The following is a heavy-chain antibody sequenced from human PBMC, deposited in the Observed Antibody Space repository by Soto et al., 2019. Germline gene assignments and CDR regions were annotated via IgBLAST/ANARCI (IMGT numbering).Heavy chain of an antibody. Sequence: QVHLQESGPGLVKPSETLSLTCAVSSGSISSNYWWTWVRQSPGKGLEWIGESDHSGSTNYNPSLKHRVTISVDKSKNQFSLKLTSVIAADTAVYFCAAVSGGCSRTTCQIDPWGQGTLVTVSS. CDR3: AAVSGGCSRTTCQIDP. CDR1: SGSISSNYW. D-gene: IGHD2-2*01. V-gene: IGHV4-4*02. J-gene: IGHJ5*02. CDR2: SDHSGST.